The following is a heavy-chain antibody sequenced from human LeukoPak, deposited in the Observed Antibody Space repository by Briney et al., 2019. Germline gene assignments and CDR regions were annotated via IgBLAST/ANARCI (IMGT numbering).Heavy chain of an antibody. CDR2: INPNSGGT. V-gene: IGHV1-2*06. CDR1: GYTFTGYY. Sequence: GASVKVSCKASGYTFTGYYMHWVRQAPGQGLEWMGRINPNSGGTNYAQKFQGRVTMTRDTSISTAYMELSRLRSDDTAVYYCARVEPITYYYDSSGYFVDYWGQGTLVTVSS. CDR3: ARVEPITYYYDSSGYFVDY. D-gene: IGHD3-22*01. J-gene: IGHJ4*02.